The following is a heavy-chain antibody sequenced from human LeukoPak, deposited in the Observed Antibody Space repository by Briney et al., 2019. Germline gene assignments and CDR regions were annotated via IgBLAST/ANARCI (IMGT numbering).Heavy chain of an antibody. Sequence: SETLSLTCAVYGGSFSGYSWSWIRQPPRKGLEWIGEINHSGSTNYNPSLKSRVTISVDTSKNQFSMKLTYVTAADTAVYYCARGVAYSLDSLNYYGMDVWGQGTTVTVSS. CDR1: GGSFSGYS. J-gene: IGHJ6*02. D-gene: IGHD5-18*01. V-gene: IGHV4-34*01. CDR2: INHSGST. CDR3: ARGVAYSLDSLNYYGMDV.